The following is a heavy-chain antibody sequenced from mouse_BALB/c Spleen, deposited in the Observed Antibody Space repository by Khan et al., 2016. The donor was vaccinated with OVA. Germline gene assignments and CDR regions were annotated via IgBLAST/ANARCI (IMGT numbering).Heavy chain of an antibody. D-gene: IGHD3-2*02. Sequence: EVQLQESGPGLVKPSQSLSLTCTVTGYSITSDYAWNWIRQFPGNKLEWMGYISYSGNTKYNPSLKSRISITRDTSKNQFFLQLNFVTIEDTATYYSERSQGGDFDYWGQGTTLTVSS. CDR2: ISYSGNT. V-gene: IGHV3-2*02. CDR1: GYSITSDYA. CDR3: ERSQGGDFDY. J-gene: IGHJ2*01.